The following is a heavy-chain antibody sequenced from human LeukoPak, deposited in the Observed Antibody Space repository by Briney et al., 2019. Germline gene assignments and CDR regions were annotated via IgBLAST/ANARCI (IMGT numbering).Heavy chain of an antibody. J-gene: IGHJ4*02. CDR3: APAMTTVTTLHFDY. CDR1: GFTFSSCE. CDR2: ISSSGSTI. D-gene: IGHD4-17*01. V-gene: IGHV3-48*03. Sequence: PGGSLRLSCAASGFTFSSCEMNWVRQAPGKGLEWVSYISSSGSTIYYADSVKGRFTISRDNAKNSLYLQMNSLRAEDTAVYYCAPAMTTVTTLHFDYWGQGTLVTVSS.